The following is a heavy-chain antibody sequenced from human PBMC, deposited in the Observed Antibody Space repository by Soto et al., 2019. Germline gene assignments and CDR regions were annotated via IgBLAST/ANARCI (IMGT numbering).Heavy chain of an antibody. CDR3: GRDWVWFGAHPIDN. CDR1: GFTFSNYG. V-gene: IGHV3-30*03. Sequence: QVQVVESGGGVVQPGRSLRLYWAASGFTFSNYGMHGVRQAPGKGLDWVAVISYDGSIEYYSESVKGRFTKSRDNSENTVYLQMNSLRTEDTAVSFCGRDWVWFGAHPIDNWGQGTLFTVSS. CDR2: ISYDGSIE. D-gene: IGHD3-10*01. J-gene: IGHJ4*02.